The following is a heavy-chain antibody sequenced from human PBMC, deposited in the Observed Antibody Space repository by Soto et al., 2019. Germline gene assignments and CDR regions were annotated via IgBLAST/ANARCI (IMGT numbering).Heavy chain of an antibody. J-gene: IGHJ5*01. V-gene: IGHV4-30-4*01. D-gene: IGHD2-15*01. CDR3: ARGRYCLTGRCFPNWFVS. Sequence: PSETLSLTCSVSGDSISTVDYFWAWIRQPPGQALEYIGYTYKSATTYYNPSFESRVAISLDTSKSQFSLNVTSVTAADTAVYFCARGRYCLTGRCFPNWFVSWGQGTLVTVSS. CDR1: GDSISTVDYF. CDR2: TYKSATT.